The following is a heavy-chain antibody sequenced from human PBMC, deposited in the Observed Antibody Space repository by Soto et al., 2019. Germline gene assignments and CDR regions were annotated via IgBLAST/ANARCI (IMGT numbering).Heavy chain of an antibody. J-gene: IGHJ4*02. Sequence: QVQLVESGGGVVQPGRSLRLSCAASGFTFSSYAMHCVRQSPGKGLEWVAVISYDGSNKYNADSVKGRFTISRNNSKNTLYLQMNSLRAEDTAVYLCADGYSSGLAAYWGQGTLVTVSS. CDR1: GFTFSSYA. CDR2: ISYDGSNK. CDR3: ADGYSSGLAAY. V-gene: IGHV3-30-3*01. D-gene: IGHD6-19*01.